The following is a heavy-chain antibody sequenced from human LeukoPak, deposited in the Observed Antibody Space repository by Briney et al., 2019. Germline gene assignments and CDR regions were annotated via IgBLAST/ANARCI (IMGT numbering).Heavy chain of an antibody. J-gene: IGHJ3*02. CDR3: AKTGYCSGGSCYSHVEDAFDI. CDR1: GYTFTGYY. Sequence: ASVKVSCKASGYTFTGYYMHWVRQAPGQGLEWMGWINPNSGGTNYAQKFQGRVTMTRDTSISTAYMELSRLRSDDTAVYYCAKTGYCSGGSCYSHVEDAFDIWGQGTMVTVFS. D-gene: IGHD2-15*01. V-gene: IGHV1-2*02. CDR2: INPNSGGT.